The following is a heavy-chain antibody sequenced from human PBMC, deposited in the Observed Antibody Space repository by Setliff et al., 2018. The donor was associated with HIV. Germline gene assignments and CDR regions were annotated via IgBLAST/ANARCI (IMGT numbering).Heavy chain of an antibody. D-gene: IGHD6-19*01. CDR3: AKRMFGSGRLDP. CDR1: GGSISSYY. J-gene: IGHJ5*02. V-gene: IGHV4-4*09. Sequence: PSETLSLTCTVSGGSISSYYWSWIRQPPGKGLEWIGQIHTTGSTNYNPSLKSRVAISMDTSKNQFSLNLNSVTATDTAVYYCAKRMFGSGRLDPWGQGTLVTVS. CDR2: IHTTGST.